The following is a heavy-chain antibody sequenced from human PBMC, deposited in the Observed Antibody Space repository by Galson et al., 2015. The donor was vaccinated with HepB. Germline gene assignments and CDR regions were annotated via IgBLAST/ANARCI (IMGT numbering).Heavy chain of an antibody. V-gene: IGHV3-30*02. CDR1: GFIFRSYG. D-gene: IGHD3-22*01. J-gene: IGHJ4*02. CDR2: TRYDGSNN. CDR3: AKDVRVMYESSGYYIDF. Sequence: SLRLSCAASGFIFRSYGMHWVRQAPGKGLEWVAFTRYDGSNNYYADSVKGRFTISRDNSKNTLYLQMNSLRAEDTAVYYCAKDVRVMYESSGYYIDFWGQGTLVTVSS.